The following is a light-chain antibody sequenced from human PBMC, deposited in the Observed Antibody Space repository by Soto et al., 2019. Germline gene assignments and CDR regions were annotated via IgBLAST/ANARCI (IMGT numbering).Light chain of an antibody. J-gene: IGKJ1*01. Sequence: DIQMTQSPSTLSASVGDTFTVTGRASQRVSGWLAWYQQKPGEAPKLLIYDASSLPRGVPSRFSGSGSGTKFTLTIASLQPDDFATYYCQQYETFSGTFGPGTKVEI. V-gene: IGKV1-5*01. CDR3: QQYETFSGT. CDR2: DAS. CDR1: QRVSGW.